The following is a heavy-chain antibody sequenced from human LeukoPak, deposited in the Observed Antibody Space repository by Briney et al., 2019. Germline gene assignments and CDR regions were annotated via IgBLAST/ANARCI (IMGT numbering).Heavy chain of an antibody. D-gene: IGHD4-17*01. CDR1: GFSLSTRGLG. Sequence: SGPTLVNPTQTLTLTCSLSGFSLSTRGLGVGWIRQPPGEAPEWLALLYWDDNCLYSPSLRRRLTITKDTSKNQVVFTMTNMDPVDTATYYCAHYGDYRFMYYFDYWGQGTLVTVSS. CDR2: LYWDDNC. J-gene: IGHJ4*02. CDR3: AHYGDYRFMYYFDY. V-gene: IGHV2-5*02.